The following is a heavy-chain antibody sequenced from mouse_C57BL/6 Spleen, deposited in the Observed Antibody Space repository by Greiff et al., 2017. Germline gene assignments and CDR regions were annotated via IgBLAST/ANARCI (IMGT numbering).Heavy chain of an antibody. D-gene: IGHD2-4*01. CDR3: AGVHYDYGEGYYYAMDD. V-gene: IGHV14-2*01. CDR1: GFTFKDYY. J-gene: IGHJ4*01. CDR2: IDPEDGET. Sequence: VQLQQSGAELVKPGASVKLSCTASGFTFKDYYMHWVKQRPEHGLEWIGRIDPEDGETKYAPKFQGKATITADTSSNTAYPQLSSLTSEDTAVYYCAGVHYDYGEGYYYAMDDWGQGTSVTVSS.